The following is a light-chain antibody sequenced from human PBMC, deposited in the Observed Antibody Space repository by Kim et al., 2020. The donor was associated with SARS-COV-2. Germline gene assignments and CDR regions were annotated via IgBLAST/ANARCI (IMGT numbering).Light chain of an antibody. CDR3: QQYNNWPFT. CDR1: QSVNSN. V-gene: IGKV3-15*01. Sequence: EKVMTQSPATLSVSPGERATLSCRASQSVNSNLAWYQQKPGQAPRLLIYGASTRATGIPARFSGSQSGTEFTLTISSLQSEDFAAYYCQQYNNWPFTFGQGTKLEIK. CDR2: GAS. J-gene: IGKJ2*01.